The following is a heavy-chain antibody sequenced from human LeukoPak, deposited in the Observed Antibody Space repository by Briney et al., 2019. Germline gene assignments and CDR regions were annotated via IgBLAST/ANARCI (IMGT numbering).Heavy chain of an antibody. CDR2: ISWNSGSI. CDR3: ATGYSSSWYSTSAYYFDY. CDR1: GFIFSSYA. D-gene: IGHD6-13*01. V-gene: IGHV3-9*01. J-gene: IGHJ4*02. Sequence: GGSLRLSCAASGFIFSSYAMHWVRQAPGKGLEWVSGISWNSGSIGYADSVKGRFTISRDNAKNSLYLQMNSLRAEDTALYYCATGYSSSWYSTSAYYFDYWGQGTLVTVSS.